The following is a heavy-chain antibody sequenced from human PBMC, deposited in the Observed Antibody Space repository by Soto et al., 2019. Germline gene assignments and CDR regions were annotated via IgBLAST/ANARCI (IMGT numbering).Heavy chain of an antibody. J-gene: IGHJ4*02. CDR1: GFTFSNFG. V-gene: IGHV3-30*18. Sequence: QLQLVESGGGVVQPGKSLRLSCVASGFTFSNFGLHWVRQAPGKGLEWVALTSYDGSITHYADSVKGRFTISRDNPKNTLFLDMNNLGVEDTAVYFCAKRVSRGWYLDSWGQGTLVTVSS. CDR2: TSYDGSIT. D-gene: IGHD6-19*01. CDR3: AKRVSRGWYLDS.